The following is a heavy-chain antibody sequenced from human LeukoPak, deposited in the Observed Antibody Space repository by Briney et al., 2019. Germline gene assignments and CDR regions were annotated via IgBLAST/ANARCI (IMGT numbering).Heavy chain of an antibody. CDR2: ISSSGSTI. J-gene: IGHJ5*02. Sequence: GGSLRLSCAASGFTFSSYEMNWVRQAPGKGLEWVSYISSSGSTIYYADSVKGRFTISRDNAKNSLYLQMNRLRSDDTAVYYCARDSYSNESGRFDPWGQGTLVIVSS. CDR3: ARDSYSNESGRFDP. V-gene: IGHV3-48*03. CDR1: GFTFSSYE. D-gene: IGHD2-21*01.